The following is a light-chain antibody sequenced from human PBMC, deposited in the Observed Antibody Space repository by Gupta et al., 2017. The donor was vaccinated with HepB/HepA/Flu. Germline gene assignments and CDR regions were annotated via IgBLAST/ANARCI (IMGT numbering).Light chain of an antibody. J-gene: IGLJ2*01. CDR3: CSYAGSYTLGV. V-gene: IGLV2-11*01. Sequence: QSALTQPRSVSGSPGQSVSISCTGTSSDVGGYNYVSWYQQHPGKAPKLMIYDVSKRPSGVPDRFSGSKSGNTASLTISGLQAEDEADYYCCSYAGSYTLGVFGGGTKLTV. CDR2: DVS. CDR1: SSDVGGYNY.